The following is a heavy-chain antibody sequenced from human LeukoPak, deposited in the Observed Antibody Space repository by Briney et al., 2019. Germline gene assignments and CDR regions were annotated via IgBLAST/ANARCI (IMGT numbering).Heavy chain of an antibody. V-gene: IGHV5-51*01. D-gene: IGHD7-27*01. CDR1: GYSFSSYW. CDR3: ARQNWGVDY. CDR2: IYPGDSAT. J-gene: IGHJ4*02. Sequence: PGESLKISCKGSGYSFSSYWIAWVRQVPGKGLEWMGIIYPGDSATKYSPSFQGHVTVSADKSISTAYLQWSSLKASDTAMYYCARQNWGVDYWGQGTLVTVSS.